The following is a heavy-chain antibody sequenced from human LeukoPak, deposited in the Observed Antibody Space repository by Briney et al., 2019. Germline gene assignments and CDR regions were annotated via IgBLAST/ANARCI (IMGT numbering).Heavy chain of an antibody. V-gene: IGHV3-33*01. J-gene: IGHJ6*02. CDR3: ARGKDNPYNPHYSSMIGPEDYYYGMDV. Sequence: GGSLRLSCAASGFTFSSYGMHWVRQAPGKGLEWVAVICYDGSNKYYADSVKGQFTISRDNSKNTLYLQMNSLRAEDTAVYYCARGKDNPYNPHYSSMIGPEDYYYGMDVWGQGTTVTVSS. CDR1: GFTFSSYG. D-gene: IGHD6-19*01. CDR2: ICYDGSNK.